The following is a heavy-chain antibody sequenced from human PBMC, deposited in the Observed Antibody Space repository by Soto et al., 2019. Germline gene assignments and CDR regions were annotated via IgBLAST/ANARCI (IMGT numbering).Heavy chain of an antibody. V-gene: IGHV4-59*01. CDR1: GGSISRYY. D-gene: IGHD5-18*01. CDR2: VYYSGTT. CDR3: SRAPSAYSRGYGMDV. Sequence: PSETLSLTCTVSGGSISRYYWSWIRQPPGKGLEWIGYVYYSGTTNYSPSLRSRVTISVDTSNNQFSLRLSSVTAADTAVYYCSRAPSAYSRGYGMDVWGQGTTVTVSS. J-gene: IGHJ6*02.